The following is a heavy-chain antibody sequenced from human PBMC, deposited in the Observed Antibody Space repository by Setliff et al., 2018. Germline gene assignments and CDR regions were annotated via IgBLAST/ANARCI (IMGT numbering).Heavy chain of an antibody. CDR1: GFTFSGYW. V-gene: IGHV3-7*01. D-gene: IGHD3-10*01. CDR2: IKQDGSDI. J-gene: IGHJ4*02. Sequence: PGESLKISCAASGFTFSGYWMSWVRQAPGKGLEWVANIKQDGSDIYYLDSVKGRFTISRDNAKNSLYLQMNSLRAEDTAVYYCARDFYSYGSRSYYKTNLDYWGQGTQVTVSS. CDR3: ARDFYSYGSRSYYKTNLDY.